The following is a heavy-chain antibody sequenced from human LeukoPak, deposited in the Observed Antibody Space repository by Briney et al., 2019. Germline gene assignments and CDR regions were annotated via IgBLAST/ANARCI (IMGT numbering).Heavy chain of an antibody. Sequence: ASVKVSCKASGYTFTNYAMHWVRQAPGQRLEWMGWINGGNGNTEYSQKLQGRVTITRDTSASTAYMELSSLRSEDTAVYYCTFCSGGSCYYYGMDVWGQGTTVTVSS. CDR3: TFCSGGSCYYYGMDV. J-gene: IGHJ6*02. V-gene: IGHV1-3*01. CDR2: INGGNGNT. CDR1: GYTFTNYA. D-gene: IGHD2-15*01.